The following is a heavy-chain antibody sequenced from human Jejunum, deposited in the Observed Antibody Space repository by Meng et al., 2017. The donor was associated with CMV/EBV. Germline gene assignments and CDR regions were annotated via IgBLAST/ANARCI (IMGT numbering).Heavy chain of an antibody. CDR1: GFTFSSHS. J-gene: IGHJ5*02. V-gene: IGHV3-23*01. CDR3: AKLSDT. Sequence: LRLSCSAPGFTFSSHSMSWVRQAPGKGLKWVSNITGSGDNTYYADSVKRRFTISRDNSKNPLYLHMTSLRADDTAVYYCAKLSDTWGQGTRVTVSS. CDR2: ITGSGDNT.